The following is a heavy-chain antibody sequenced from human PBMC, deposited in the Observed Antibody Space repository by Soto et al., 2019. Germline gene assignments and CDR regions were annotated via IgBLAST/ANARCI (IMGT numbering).Heavy chain of an antibody. CDR2: ISYDGNYE. D-gene: IGHD6-19*01. Sequence: QVHLVESGGGVVQPGRSLRLSCAASGFTFSNYPLHWVRQAPGKGLEWVAVISYDGNYEYYADSVKGRFTISRDNSKNTQFLQMNSLRVDDTAVYYCARASVAGTWGYYLDYWGQGALVTVSS. V-gene: IGHV3-30-3*01. CDR1: GFTFSNYP. CDR3: ARASVAGTWGYYLDY. J-gene: IGHJ4*02.